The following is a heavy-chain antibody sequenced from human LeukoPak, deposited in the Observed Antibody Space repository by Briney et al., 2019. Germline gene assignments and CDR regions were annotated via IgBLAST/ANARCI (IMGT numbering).Heavy chain of an antibody. D-gene: IGHD5-18*01. CDR2: INRDGSRT. CDR1: GFTFSNHW. J-gene: IGHJ4*02. CDR3: ARGGSDTAMAHDY. V-gene: IGHV3-74*01. Sequence: PGGSLRLSCAASGFTFSNHWMRWVRQAPGKGLMWVSRINRDGSRTDYADSVKGRFTISRDDAKNTLYLQVNILRAEAAAVYFCARGGSDTAMAHDYWGQGTLVTVSS.